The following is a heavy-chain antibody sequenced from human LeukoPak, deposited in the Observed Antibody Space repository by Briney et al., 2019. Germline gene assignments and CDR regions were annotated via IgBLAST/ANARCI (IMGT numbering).Heavy chain of an antibody. J-gene: IGHJ6*03. CDR1: GFTFSSYA. D-gene: IGHD2-8*01. CDR2: IQNDGSNE. CDR3: AKDRCSNGIGCYYYYMDV. Sequence: PGGSLRLSCAASGFTFSSYAMHWVRQAPGKGLEWVAYIQNDGSNEQYADSVKGRFSISRDSSKNILYLQMNSLRAEDTAVYYCAKDRCSNGIGCYYYYMDVWGKGTTVTISS. V-gene: IGHV3-30*04.